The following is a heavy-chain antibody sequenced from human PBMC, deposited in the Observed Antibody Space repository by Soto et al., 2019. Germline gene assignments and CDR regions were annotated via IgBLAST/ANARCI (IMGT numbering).Heavy chain of an antibody. Sequence: ASVKVSCKASGYTFTSYGISWVRQAPGQGLEWMGWISAYNGNTNYAQKLQGRVTMTTDTSTSTDYMELRSLRSDDTAVYYCAFIVGANDAFDIWGRGTMVTVSS. D-gene: IGHD1-26*01. CDR1: GYTFTSYG. J-gene: IGHJ3*02. CDR3: AFIVGANDAFDI. CDR2: ISAYNGNT. V-gene: IGHV1-18*01.